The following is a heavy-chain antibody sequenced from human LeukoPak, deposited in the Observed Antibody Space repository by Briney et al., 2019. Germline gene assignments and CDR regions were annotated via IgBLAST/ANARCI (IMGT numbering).Heavy chain of an antibody. D-gene: IGHD2-15*01. V-gene: IGHV3-48*04. CDR2: ISSSSSTI. CDR3: ASGYCGGGSCYTSY. Sequence: GGSLRLSCAASGFTFRSYSMNWVRQAPGKGLEWISYISSSSSTIYYANSVKDRFTISRDNAKNSLYLQMNSLRAEDTAVYYCASGYCGGGSCYTSYWGQGTLVTVSS. CDR1: GFTFRSYS. J-gene: IGHJ4*02.